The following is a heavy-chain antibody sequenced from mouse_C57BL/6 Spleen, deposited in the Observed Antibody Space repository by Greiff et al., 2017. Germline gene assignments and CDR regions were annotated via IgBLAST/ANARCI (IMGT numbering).Heavy chain of an antibody. D-gene: IGHD3-2*02. Sequence: VQLQQSGPELVKPGASVKIPCKASGYTFTDYNMDWVKQSHGKSLEWIGDINPNNGGTIYNQKFKGKATLTVDKSSSTAYMELRSLTSEDTAVYYFARGAQATFAMDYWGQGTSVTVSS. CDR3: ARGAQATFAMDY. J-gene: IGHJ4*01. V-gene: IGHV1-18*01. CDR1: GYTFTDYN. CDR2: INPNNGGT.